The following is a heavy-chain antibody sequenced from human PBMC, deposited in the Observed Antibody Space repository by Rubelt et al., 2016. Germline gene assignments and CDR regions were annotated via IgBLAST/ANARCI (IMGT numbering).Heavy chain of an antibody. Sequence: EVQLVESGGSVVQPGGSLRLSCAASGFTFSSYAMTWVRQAPGKGLEWVSTISGSGGTSYYADSVRARFTISRDNSKNTLYLRINSLRAEDTAVYYCATPSPGIGPYYFDYWGQGTLVTVSS. V-gene: IGHV3-23*04. J-gene: IGHJ4*02. CDR3: ATPSPGIGPYYFDY. D-gene: IGHD3-10*01. CDR1: GFTFSSYA. CDR2: ISGSGGTS.